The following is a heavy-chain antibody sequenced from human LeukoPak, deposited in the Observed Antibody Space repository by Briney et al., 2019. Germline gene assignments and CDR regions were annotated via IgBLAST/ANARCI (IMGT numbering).Heavy chain of an antibody. CDR1: GFTLSSYE. Sequence: PGGSLRLSCAASGFTLSSYEMNWVRQAPGKGLEWVSYISRSGSTINYEDSVKGRFTISRDDAKHSLYLQMNSLRAEDTAVYYCAKSTVTNYFDYWGQGSLVTVSS. D-gene: IGHD4-17*01. V-gene: IGHV3-48*03. J-gene: IGHJ4*02. CDR3: AKSTVTNYFDY. CDR2: ISRSGSTI.